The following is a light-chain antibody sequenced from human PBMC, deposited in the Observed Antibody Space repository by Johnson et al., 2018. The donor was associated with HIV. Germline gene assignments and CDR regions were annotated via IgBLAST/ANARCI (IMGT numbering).Light chain of an antibody. V-gene: IGLV1-51*01. Sequence: SVLTQPPSVSAAPGQKVTISCSGSSSNIGNNYVSWYQQLPGTAPKLLIYANTKRPSGIPDRFSGSKSGTSATLGITGLQTGDEAEYYCGTWDNSLSAFVFGSGTKVAVL. CDR2: ANT. CDR1: SSNIGNNY. CDR3: GTWDNSLSAFV. J-gene: IGLJ1*01.